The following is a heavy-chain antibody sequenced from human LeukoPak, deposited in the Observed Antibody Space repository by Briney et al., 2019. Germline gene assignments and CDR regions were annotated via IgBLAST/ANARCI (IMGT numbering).Heavy chain of an antibody. CDR1: GGTFSSYA. CDR2: ISAYNGNT. V-gene: IGHV1-18*01. J-gene: IGHJ4*02. CDR3: AREAAGDYFDY. Sequence: ASVKVSCKASGGTFSSYAISWVRQAPGQGLEWMGWISAYNGNTNYAQKLQGRVTMTTDTSTSTAYMELRSLRSDDTAVYYCAREAAGDYFDYWGQGTLVTVSS. D-gene: IGHD6-25*01.